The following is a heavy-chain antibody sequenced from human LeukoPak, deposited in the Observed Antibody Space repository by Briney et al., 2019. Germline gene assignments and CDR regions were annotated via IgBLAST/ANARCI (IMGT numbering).Heavy chain of an antibody. J-gene: IGHJ6*02. CDR2: ISGSGGST. D-gene: IGHD3-9*01. V-gene: IGHV3-23*01. CDR1: GFTFSSYA. CDR3: AKLRRRGLLRYFDWLGDGMDV. Sequence: GGSPRLSCAASGFTFSSYAMSWVRQAPGKGLEWVSAISGSGGSTYYADSVKGRFTISRDNSKNTLYLQMNSLRAEDTAVYYCAKLRRRGLLRYFDWLGDGMDVWGQGTTVTVSS.